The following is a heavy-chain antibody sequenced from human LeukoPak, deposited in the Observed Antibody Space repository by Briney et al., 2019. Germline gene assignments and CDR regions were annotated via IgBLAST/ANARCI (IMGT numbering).Heavy chain of an antibody. J-gene: IGHJ4*02. CDR1: GGSISSSSYY. V-gene: IGHV4-39*01. CDR2: IYYSGST. D-gene: IGHD4-23*01. CDR3: ARPTTVVTPTSD. Sequence: KPSETLSLTCTVSGGSISSSSYYWGWNRQPPGKGLEWIGSIYYSGSTYYNPSLKSRVTISVDTSKNQFSLKLSSVTAADTAVYYCARPTTVVTPTSDWGQGTLVTVSS.